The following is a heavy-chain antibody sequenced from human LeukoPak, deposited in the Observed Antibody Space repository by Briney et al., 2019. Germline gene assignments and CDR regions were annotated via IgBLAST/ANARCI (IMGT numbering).Heavy chain of an antibody. Sequence: GASVKVSCKTSGYTFTSYGMHWVRQAPRQSPEWMGWINTGKGNSKSSQKFQDRVTLTRDTSASTAYMELNSLSSEDTAVYYCARVPLDDASGHYYPHWGQGTLVTVSS. CDR3: ARVPLDDASGHYYPH. J-gene: IGHJ1*01. D-gene: IGHD3-22*01. CDR1: GYTFTSYG. CDR2: INTGKGNS. V-gene: IGHV1-3*04.